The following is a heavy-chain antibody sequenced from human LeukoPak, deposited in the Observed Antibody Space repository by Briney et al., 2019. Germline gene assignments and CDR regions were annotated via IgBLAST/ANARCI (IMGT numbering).Heavy chain of an antibody. Sequence: GGSLRLSCAASGCTFSSHAMTWARQAPGKGLEGVSLISGFGDTTYYADSVKGRFTISRDNSKNTLYLQMNSLRVEDAAIYYCAKGVLRVPFDYWGQGTLVTVSS. CDR2: ISGFGDTT. V-gene: IGHV3-23*01. CDR3: AKGVLRVPFDY. D-gene: IGHD4/OR15-4a*01. CDR1: GCTFSSHA. J-gene: IGHJ4*02.